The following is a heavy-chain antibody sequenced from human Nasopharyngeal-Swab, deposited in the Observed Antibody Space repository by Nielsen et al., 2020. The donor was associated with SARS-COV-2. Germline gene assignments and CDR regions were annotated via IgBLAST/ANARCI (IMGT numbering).Heavy chain of an antibody. V-gene: IGHV3-11*04. D-gene: IGHD1-26*01. Sequence: GGSLRLSCAASGFIFSDQYMSWMRQAPGKGLEWLSYMSNDSYVIKYADSVKGRFTVFRDNAKNSLYLQMNSLTPEDTAMYYCARDAGWGGKYGSNWFDPWGQGTLVTVSS. CDR3: ARDAGWGGKYGSNWFDP. J-gene: IGHJ5*02. CDR1: GFIFSDQY. CDR2: MSNDSYVI.